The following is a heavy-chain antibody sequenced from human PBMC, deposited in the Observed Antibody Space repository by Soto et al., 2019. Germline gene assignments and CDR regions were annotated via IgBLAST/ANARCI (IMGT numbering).Heavy chain of an antibody. Sequence: ASVKVSCKASGYTFTSYAMHWVRQAPGQRHEWMGRIKAGKGKTKYSQKFQGRVTFTRETSASTAYMELSSLRSEDTVVYYCASQLVVVAATAIDYWGQGTLVTVSS. J-gene: IGHJ4*02. V-gene: IGHV1-3*01. CDR1: GYTFTSYA. CDR2: IKAGKGKT. CDR3: ASQLVVVAATAIDY. D-gene: IGHD2-15*01.